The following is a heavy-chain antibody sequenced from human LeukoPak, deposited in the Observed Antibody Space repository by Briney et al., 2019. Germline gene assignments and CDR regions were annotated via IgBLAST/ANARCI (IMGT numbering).Heavy chain of an antibody. J-gene: IGHJ6*02. CDR2: ISSSSSYI. CDR1: GFTFSSYS. CDR3: ARDADRFTSQPVDYGMGV. Sequence: GGSLRLSCAASGFTFSSYSMNWVRHAPGKGLEWVSSISSSSSYIYYADSVKGRFTISRDNAKNSLYLQMNSLRAEDTAVYYCARDADRFTSQPVDYGMGVWGQGTTVTVSS. D-gene: IGHD2-2*01. V-gene: IGHV3-21*04.